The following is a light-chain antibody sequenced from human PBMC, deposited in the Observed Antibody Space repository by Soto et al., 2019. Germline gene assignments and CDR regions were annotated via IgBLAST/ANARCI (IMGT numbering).Light chain of an antibody. V-gene: IGKV3-20*01. CDR2: GTS. J-gene: IGKJ5*01. CDR3: QQYGSSIT. CDR1: QSVKSSY. Sequence: EIVSSQSPGTLSLSPGARATLPCRASQSVKSSYLAWYQHKPGQAPRLLIYGTSSRATGIPDRFSGSGSGTDFTLTISRLEPEEFAVYYCQQYGSSITFGQGTRLEIK.